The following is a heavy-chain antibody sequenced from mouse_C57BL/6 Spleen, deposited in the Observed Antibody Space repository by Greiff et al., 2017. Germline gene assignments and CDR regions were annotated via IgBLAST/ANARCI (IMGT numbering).Heavy chain of an antibody. CDR2: IYPGSGST. CDR1: GYTFTSYW. CDR3: ARAPDDYGSSPCYFDY. Sequence: QVQLQQPGAELVKPGASVKMSCKASGYTFTSYWITWVKQRPGQGLEWIGDIYPGSGSTNYNEKFKSKATLTVDTSSSTAYMQLSSLTSEDSAVYYCARAPDDYGSSPCYFDYWGQGTTLTVSS. J-gene: IGHJ2*01. V-gene: IGHV1-55*01. D-gene: IGHD1-1*01.